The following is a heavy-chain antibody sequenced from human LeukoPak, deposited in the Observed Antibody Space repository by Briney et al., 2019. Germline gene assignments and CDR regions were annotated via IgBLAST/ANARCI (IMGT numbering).Heavy chain of an antibody. Sequence: GGSLRLSCGASGFTFSSYWMHWVRQAPGKGPVWVSRINTDGSSTTYADSVKGRFTISRDNSKDTLYLQMNDLRPDDTAIYYCAKRNTMVRGGPCFDYWGQGLLVTVSS. D-gene: IGHD3-10*01. CDR1: GFTFSSYW. J-gene: IGHJ4*02. CDR2: INTDGSST. CDR3: AKRNTMVRGGPCFDY. V-gene: IGHV3-74*01.